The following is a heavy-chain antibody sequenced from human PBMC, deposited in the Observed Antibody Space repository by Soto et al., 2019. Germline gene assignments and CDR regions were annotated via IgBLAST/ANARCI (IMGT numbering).Heavy chain of an antibody. Sequence: EVQLVESEGGLVQRGGSLILSCAASGFTSNYYWMHWVRQAPGQGLVWVSHIHSDGSTTTYADSVKGRFTISRDNAKNTLYLQMNSLRAEDTAVYYCVRGDKGGFDLWGQGTTVTVSS. CDR3: VRGDKGGFDL. V-gene: IGHV3-74*01. J-gene: IGHJ3*01. D-gene: IGHD2-21*02. CDR2: IHSDGSTT. CDR1: GFTSNYYW.